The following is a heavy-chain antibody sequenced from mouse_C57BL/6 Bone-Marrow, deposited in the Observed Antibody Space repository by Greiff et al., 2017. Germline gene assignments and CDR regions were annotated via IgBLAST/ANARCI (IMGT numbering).Heavy chain of an antibody. CDR3: ARGDYYGSSYKNFDV. D-gene: IGHD1-1*01. J-gene: IGHJ1*03. Sequence: QVQLQQSGAELVRPGTSVKMSRKASGYTFTNYWIGWAKQRPGHGLEWIGDIYPGGGYTNYNEKFKGKATLTADKSSSTAYMQFSSLTSEDSAIYYWARGDYYGSSYKNFDVWGTGTTVTVSS. V-gene: IGHV1-63*01. CDR1: GYTFTNYW. CDR2: IYPGGGYT.